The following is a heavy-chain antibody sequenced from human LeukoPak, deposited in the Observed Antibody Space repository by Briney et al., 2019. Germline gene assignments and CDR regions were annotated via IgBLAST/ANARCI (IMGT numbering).Heavy chain of an antibody. CDR3: ATGYSSTWYYFDY. Sequence: SETLSLTCTVSGDSISSYYWSWIRQPPGKGLEWIGYIYRSGSTNYNPSLKSRVTISADTSKDQFSLKLASVTAADTAVYYCATGYSSTWYYFDYWGQGTLDTVSS. D-gene: IGHD6-13*01. V-gene: IGHV4-59*01. J-gene: IGHJ4*02. CDR2: IYRSGST. CDR1: GDSISSYY.